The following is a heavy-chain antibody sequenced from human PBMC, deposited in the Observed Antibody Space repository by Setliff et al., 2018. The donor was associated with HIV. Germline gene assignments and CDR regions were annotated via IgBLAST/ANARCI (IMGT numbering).Heavy chain of an antibody. CDR2: MNPNSGNT. J-gene: IGHJ4*02. Sequence: VKVSCKASGYTFSSYDINWVRQAAGQGLEWMGWMNPNSGNTGYAQKFQGRVTMTRNTSITTAYMELTNVTSEDTAVYYCAREGAAAGTSRPYFDYWGQGALVTVSS. CDR3: AREGAAAGTSRPYFDY. CDR1: GYTFSSYD. D-gene: IGHD6-13*01. V-gene: IGHV1-8*01.